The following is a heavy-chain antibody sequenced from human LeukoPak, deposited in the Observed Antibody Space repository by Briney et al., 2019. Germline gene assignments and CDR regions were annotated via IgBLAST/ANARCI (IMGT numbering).Heavy chain of an antibody. Sequence: PSETLSLTCSVYGGSFSGYCWSWIRQPPGKGLEWIGEINHSGSTNYNPSLKTRVTISLDRSKDQFSLKLTSVTAADTAVYYCARVSSHDSGLEDFDYWGQGTLVTVSS. V-gene: IGHV4-34*01. CDR3: ARVSSHDSGLEDFDY. D-gene: IGHD1-1*01. J-gene: IGHJ4*02. CDR1: GGSFSGYC. CDR2: INHSGST.